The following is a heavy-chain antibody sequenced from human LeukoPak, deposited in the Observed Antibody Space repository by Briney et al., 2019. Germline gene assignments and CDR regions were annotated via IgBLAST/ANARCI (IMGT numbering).Heavy chain of an antibody. V-gene: IGHV3-30-3*01. CDR2: ISYDGSNK. Sequence: GGSLRLSCAASGFTFSSYAMHWVRQAPGKGLEWVAVISYDGSNKYYADSVKGRFTISRYNSKNTLYLQMNSLRAEDTAVYYCARVIELAYCGGDCYYFDYWGQGTLVTVSS. CDR1: GFTFSSYA. J-gene: IGHJ4*02. CDR3: ARVIELAYCGGDCYYFDY. D-gene: IGHD2-21*01.